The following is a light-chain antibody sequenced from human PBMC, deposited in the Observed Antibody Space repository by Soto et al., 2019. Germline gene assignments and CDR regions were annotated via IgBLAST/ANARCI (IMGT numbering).Light chain of an antibody. V-gene: IGKV3-11*01. CDR1: QSLNNY. CDR2: DAP. Sequence: EIVLTQSPATLSLSPGDRATLSCRASQSLNNYLAWYQHKPGQAPRLLIYDAPNRATGIPARFSGSGSGTDFTLTISSLEPEDFAVYYCQRGFTFGGGTKVEIK. CDR3: QRGFT. J-gene: IGKJ4*01.